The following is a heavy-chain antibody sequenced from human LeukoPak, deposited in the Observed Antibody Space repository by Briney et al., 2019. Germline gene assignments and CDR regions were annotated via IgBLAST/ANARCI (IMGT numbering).Heavy chain of an antibody. D-gene: IGHD3-16*01. J-gene: IGHJ4*02. V-gene: IGHV4-59*01. Sequence: SETLSLTCTVSGGSISSYYWSWIRQPPGKGLEWIGYIYYSGSTNYNLSLKSRVTISVDTSKNQFSLKLSSVTAADTAVYYCARGTGGVTAPFDYWGQGTLVTVSS. CDR2: IYYSGST. CDR3: ARGTGGVTAPFDY. CDR1: GGSISSYY.